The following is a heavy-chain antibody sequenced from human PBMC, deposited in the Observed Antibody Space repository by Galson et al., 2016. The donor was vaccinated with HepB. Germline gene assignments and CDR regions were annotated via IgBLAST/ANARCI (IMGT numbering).Heavy chain of an antibody. D-gene: IGHD6-19*01. CDR1: GYTFSRYG. CDR2: ISAYKGDT. V-gene: IGHV1-18*01. Sequence: SVKVSCKASGYTFSRYGISWVRQAPGQGLEWLGWISAYKGDTNYAQSLQGRVTVTTDTSTSTAYMELRSLRSDDTAMYYCARDRTTGDSSAWYDALDYWGQGTPVTISS. J-gene: IGHJ4*02. CDR3: ARDRTTGDSSAWYDALDY.